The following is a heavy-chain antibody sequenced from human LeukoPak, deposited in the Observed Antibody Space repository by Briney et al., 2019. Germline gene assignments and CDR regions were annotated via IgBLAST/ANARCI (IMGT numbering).Heavy chain of an antibody. CDR3: ARGIQVTTYDQWYYFDY. J-gene: IGHJ4*02. CDR1: GASISIGSFY. CDR2: IYYSGST. D-gene: IGHD4-17*01. Sequence: PSQTLSLTCTVSGASISIGSFYWSWIRQPAGKGLEWIGYIYYSGSTNYNPSLKSRVTISVDTSKNQFSLKLSSVTAADTAVYYCARGIQVTTYDQWYYFDYWGQGTLVTVSS. V-gene: IGHV4-61*10.